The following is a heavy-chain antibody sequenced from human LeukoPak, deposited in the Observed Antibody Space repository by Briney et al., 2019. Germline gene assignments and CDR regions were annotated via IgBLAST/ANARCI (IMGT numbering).Heavy chain of an antibody. J-gene: IGHJ4*02. Sequence: GGSLRLSCAASGFTFSNAWMSWVRQAPGKGLEWVGRIKSKTDGGTTDYAAPVKGRFTISRDDSKNTLYLQMNSLKTEDTAVYYCTTVKGHRSGGSCYSDDYWGQGTLVTVSS. D-gene: IGHD2-15*01. CDR2: IKSKTDGGTT. CDR3: TTVKGHRSGGSCYSDDY. V-gene: IGHV3-15*01. CDR1: GFTFSNAW.